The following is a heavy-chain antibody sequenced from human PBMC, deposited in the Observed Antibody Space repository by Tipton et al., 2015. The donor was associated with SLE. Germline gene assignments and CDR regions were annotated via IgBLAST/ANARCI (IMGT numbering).Heavy chain of an antibody. CDR1: GGSIRSYY. CDR2: ISYSGST. Sequence: TLSLTCTVSGGSIRSYYWSWIRQSPGKGLEWIGYISYSGSTNFNPSLKSRVTISVDTSKNQFSLKLSSVTAADTAVYYCARDGLYLDYGDYYYGMDVWGQGTTVTVSS. CDR3: ARDGLYLDYGDYYYGMDV. D-gene: IGHD4-17*01. J-gene: IGHJ6*02. V-gene: IGHV4-59*12.